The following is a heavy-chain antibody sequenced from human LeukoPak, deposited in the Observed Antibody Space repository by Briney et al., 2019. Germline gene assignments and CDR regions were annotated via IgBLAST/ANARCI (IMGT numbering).Heavy chain of an antibody. Sequence: ASVKVSSKASGYSFTSYAISWVRQAPGQGLEWMGWISAYNGNTDYAQKLQVRVTMTTDTPTSTAYMELRGLRSDDTAVYYCARVVVVGDNYFDYWGQGTLVTVSS. V-gene: IGHV1-18*01. D-gene: IGHD2-15*01. CDR3: ARVVVVGDNYFDY. J-gene: IGHJ4*02. CDR2: ISAYNGNT. CDR1: GYSFTSYA.